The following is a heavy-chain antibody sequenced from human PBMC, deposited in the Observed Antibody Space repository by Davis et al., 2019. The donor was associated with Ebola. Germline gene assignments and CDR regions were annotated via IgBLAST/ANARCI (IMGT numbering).Heavy chain of an antibody. CDR3: ARAADFIAATGHSNYFAY. CDR1: GFTFSSYA. V-gene: IGHV3-30-3*01. D-gene: IGHD6-13*01. J-gene: IGHJ4*02. Sequence: PGGSLRPSCAASGFTFSSYAIHWVRQAPGKGLEWVAVISYDGSNKYYADSVKGRFTISRDNSKNTLFLQMNRLRAEDTAVYYCARAADFIAATGHSNYFAYWGQGTLVTVSS. CDR2: ISYDGSNK.